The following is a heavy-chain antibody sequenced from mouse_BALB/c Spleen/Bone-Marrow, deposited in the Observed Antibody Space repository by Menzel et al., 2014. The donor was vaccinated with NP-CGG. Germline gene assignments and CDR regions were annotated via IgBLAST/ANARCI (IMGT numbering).Heavy chain of an antibody. CDR2: ISSGSSTI. D-gene: IGHD2-1*01. J-gene: IGHJ1*01. Sequence: EVKLMESGGGLVQPGGSRKLSCAASGFTFSSFGMHWVRQAPEKGLEWVAYISSGSSTIYYADTAKGQFTISRDNPKNTLFLQMTSLRSEDTAMYYCARYYGNYSGYFDVWGAGTTVTVSS. CDR3: ARYYGNYSGYFDV. CDR1: GFTFSSFG. V-gene: IGHV5-17*02.